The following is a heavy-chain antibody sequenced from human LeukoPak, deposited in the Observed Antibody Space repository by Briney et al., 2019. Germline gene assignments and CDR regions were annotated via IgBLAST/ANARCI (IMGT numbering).Heavy chain of an antibody. CDR2: IYYSGST. CDR3: ARERAGSSWHEGWFDP. V-gene: IGHV4-59*01. Sequence: SETLSLTCTVSGGSISSYYWSWIRQPQGKGLEWIGYIYYSGSTNYNPSLKSRVTISVDTSKNQFSLKLSSVTAADTAVYYCARERAGSSWHEGWFDPWGQGTLVTVSS. J-gene: IGHJ5*02. D-gene: IGHD6-13*01. CDR1: GGSISSYY.